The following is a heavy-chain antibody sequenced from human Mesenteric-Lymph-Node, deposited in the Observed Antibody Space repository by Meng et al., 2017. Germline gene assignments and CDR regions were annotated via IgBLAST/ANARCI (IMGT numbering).Heavy chain of an antibody. J-gene: IGHJ4*02. CDR1: GGSFSGYY. CDR3: ARGRGYGDYGSLY. D-gene: IGHD4-17*01. Sequence: QMHVHVWGPGLLTPSEPLPLTCAVYGGSFSGYYWSWIRQPPGKGLEWIGEINHSGSTNYNPSLKSRVTISVDTSKNQFSLKLSSVTAADTAVYYCARGRGYGDYGSLYWGQGTLVTVSS. V-gene: IGHV4-34*01. CDR2: INHSGST.